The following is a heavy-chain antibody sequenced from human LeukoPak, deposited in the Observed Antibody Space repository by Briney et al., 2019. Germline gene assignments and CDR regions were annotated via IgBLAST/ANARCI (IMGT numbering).Heavy chain of an antibody. Sequence: PGGSLRLSCAASGFTFSSYSMNWVRRAPGKGLEWVANIKQDGSEKYYVDSVKGRFTISRDNAKNSLYLQMNSLRAEDTAVYYCARDPSGDPGGYWGQGTLVTVSS. CDR2: IKQDGSEK. CDR3: ARDPSGDPGGY. V-gene: IGHV3-7*01. J-gene: IGHJ4*02. D-gene: IGHD7-27*01. CDR1: GFTFSSYS.